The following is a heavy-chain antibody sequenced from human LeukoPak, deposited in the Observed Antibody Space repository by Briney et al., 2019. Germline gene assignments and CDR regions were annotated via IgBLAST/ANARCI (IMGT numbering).Heavy chain of an antibody. Sequence: ASVKVSCKASGYTFTGYYMHWVRQAPGQGLEWMGWINPNSGGTDYAQKFQGRVTMTRDTSISTAYMELSRLRSDDTAVYYCARDYDSSGYYFDYWGQGTLVTVSS. J-gene: IGHJ4*02. V-gene: IGHV1-2*02. D-gene: IGHD3-22*01. CDR3: ARDYDSSGYYFDY. CDR1: GYTFTGYY. CDR2: INPNSGGT.